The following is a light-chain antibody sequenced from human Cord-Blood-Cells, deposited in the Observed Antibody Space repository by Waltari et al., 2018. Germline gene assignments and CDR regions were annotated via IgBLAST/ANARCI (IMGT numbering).Light chain of an antibody. Sequence: QSALTQPASVSGSPGQSITISCTGTSSDVGGSNYVSWYQQHPGKAPKLMIYDVSNRPSGVSNRFSGSKSGNTASLTISGLQAEDEADYYCSSYTSSSTRRVFGGGTKLTVL. J-gene: IGLJ3*02. CDR3: SSYTSSSTRRV. V-gene: IGLV2-14*01. CDR2: DVS. CDR1: SSDVGGSNY.